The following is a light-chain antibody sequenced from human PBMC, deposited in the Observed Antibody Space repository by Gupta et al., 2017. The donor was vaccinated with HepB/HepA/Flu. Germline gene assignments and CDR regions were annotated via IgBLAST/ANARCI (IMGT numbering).Light chain of an antibody. Sequence: IVTSESPLPLLVTPGEPASISCRSSQSLLHSNGYNYLDWYLQKPGQSPQLLIYLGSNRASGVPDRFSGSGSGTDFTLKISRVEAEDVGVYYCMQALQKGSFGQGTKLEIK. CDR1: QSLLHSNGYNY. J-gene: IGKJ2*04. V-gene: IGKV2-28*01. CDR2: LGS. CDR3: MQALQKGS.